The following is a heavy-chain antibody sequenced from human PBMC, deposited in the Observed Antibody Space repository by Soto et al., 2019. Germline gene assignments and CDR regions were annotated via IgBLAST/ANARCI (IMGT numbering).Heavy chain of an antibody. D-gene: IGHD6-13*01. J-gene: IGHJ6*02. CDR1: GFTFSSDW. Sequence: RLSCAASGFTFSSDWMTWVRQAPGKGLEWVANIKEDGSEKYYVDSVKGRFTISRDNAEKSLYLQMNSLRAEDSAVYYCARGIQQLDSWGQGTTVTVSS. CDR3: ARGIQQLDS. V-gene: IGHV3-7*03. CDR2: IKEDGSEK.